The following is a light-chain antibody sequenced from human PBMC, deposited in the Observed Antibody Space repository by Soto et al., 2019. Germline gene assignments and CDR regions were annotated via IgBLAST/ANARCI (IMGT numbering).Light chain of an antibody. Sequence: QSVLTQPASVSGSPGQSITISSTGTSSDVGGYNFVSWYQQHPGKAPKLMNYEVSNRPSGVSNRFSGSKSGNTASLTISGLQAEDEADYHCSSYINSSTLVFGGGTKLTVL. CDR2: EVS. CDR1: SSDVGGYNF. V-gene: IGLV2-14*01. J-gene: IGLJ3*02. CDR3: SSYINSSTLV.